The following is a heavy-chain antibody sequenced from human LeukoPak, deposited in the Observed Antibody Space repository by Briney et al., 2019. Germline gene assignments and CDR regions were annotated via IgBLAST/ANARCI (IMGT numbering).Heavy chain of an antibody. CDR3: AKDHYDSSGYGNYFDY. CDR2: ISWNSGSI. CDR1: GFTFDDYA. J-gene: IGHJ4*02. Sequence: GRSLRLSCAASGFTFDDYAMHWVRQAPGKGLEWVSGISWNSGSIGYADSVKGRLPIPRANATHSLYLQMNSLRAEDMALYYCAKDHYDSSGYGNYFDYWGQGTLVTVSS. D-gene: IGHD3-22*01. V-gene: IGHV3-9*03.